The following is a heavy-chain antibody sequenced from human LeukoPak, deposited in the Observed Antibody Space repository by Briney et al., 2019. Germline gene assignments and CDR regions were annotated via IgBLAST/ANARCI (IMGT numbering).Heavy chain of an antibody. Sequence: GRSLRLSCAVSGFTFSSYGMHWVRQAPGKGLEWVAVISYDGSNKYYADSVKGRFTISRDDSKNTLYLQMNNLRAEDTAVYYCASLLDYWGQGTLVTVSS. CDR1: GFTFSSYG. CDR2: ISYDGSNK. J-gene: IGHJ4*02. CDR3: ASLLDY. V-gene: IGHV3-30*03.